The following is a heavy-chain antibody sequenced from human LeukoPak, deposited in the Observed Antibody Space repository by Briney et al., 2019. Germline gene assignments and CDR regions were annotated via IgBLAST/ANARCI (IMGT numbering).Heavy chain of an antibody. J-gene: IGHJ4*02. CDR3: ARDSPYYYDSSGYYLDY. CDR2: IIPILGIA. D-gene: IGHD3-22*01. V-gene: IGHV1-69*04. Sequence: ASVKVSCKASGGTFSSYAISWVRQAPGQGLEWMGRIIPILGIANYAQKFQGRVTITADKSTSTAYMELSSLRSEDTAVYYCARDSPYYYDSSGYYLDYWGQGTLVTVSS. CDR1: GGTFSSYA.